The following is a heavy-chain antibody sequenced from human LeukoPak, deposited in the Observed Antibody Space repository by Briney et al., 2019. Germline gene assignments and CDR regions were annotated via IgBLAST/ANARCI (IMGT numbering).Heavy chain of an antibody. Sequence: GGSLRLSCAASGFTFSSYSMNWVRQAPGKGLEWVSYISSSSSTIYYADSVKGRFTISRDNAKNSLYLQMNSLRAEDTAVYYCAKETVAVCFDYWGQGTLVTVSS. CDR3: AKETVAVCFDY. CDR1: GFTFSSYS. CDR2: ISSSSSTI. D-gene: IGHD2-15*01. V-gene: IGHV3-48*01. J-gene: IGHJ4*02.